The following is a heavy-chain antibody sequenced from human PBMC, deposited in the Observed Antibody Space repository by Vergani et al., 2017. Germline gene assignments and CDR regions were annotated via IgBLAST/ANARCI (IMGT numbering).Heavy chain of an antibody. CDR3: AKDTGGSYYLLLDY. J-gene: IGHJ4*02. V-gene: IGHV3-48*01. CDR1: GFDFSSYI. CDR2: VSTGTKSQ. D-gene: IGHD1-26*01. Sequence: EIQLVESGGGWVQPGGSLRLSCVVSGFDFSSYIMNWVRQAPGKGLEWVSFVSTGTKSQSYAESVKGRFTISRDSAKNSLYLQMDSLRAEDTALYYCAKDTGGSYYLLLDYWGQGTLVTVSS.